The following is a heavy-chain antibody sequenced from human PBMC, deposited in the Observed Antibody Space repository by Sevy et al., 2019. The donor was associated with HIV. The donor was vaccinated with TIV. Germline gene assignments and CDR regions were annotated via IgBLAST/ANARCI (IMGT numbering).Heavy chain of an antibody. V-gene: IGHV3-23*01. Sequence: GGSLRLSCAASGCDFSIYSMSWVRQAPGKGLEWVSTLSFGCGKINYADSVKGRFTISRDNSKSSVYLQMNTMRVEDKAVYYCVREGCTKPYDSWGQGTLVTVSS. D-gene: IGHD2-8*01. J-gene: IGHJ4*02. CDR1: GCDFSIYS. CDR3: VREGCTKPYDS. CDR2: LSFGCGKI.